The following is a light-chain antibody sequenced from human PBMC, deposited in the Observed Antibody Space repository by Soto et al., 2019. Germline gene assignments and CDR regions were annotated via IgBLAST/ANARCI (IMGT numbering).Light chain of an antibody. J-gene: IGLJ2*01. Sequence: QTVVTQAPSASASLGASVKLTCTLSSGHSSYAIAWHQQQPERGPRYLMKLNSDGSHNKGGGIPDRFSGSSSGAERYLTSSSLQSEDEADYYCQTWGTGILVFGGGTKVTVL. CDR1: SGHSSYA. CDR2: LNSDGSH. CDR3: QTWGTGILV. V-gene: IGLV4-69*01.